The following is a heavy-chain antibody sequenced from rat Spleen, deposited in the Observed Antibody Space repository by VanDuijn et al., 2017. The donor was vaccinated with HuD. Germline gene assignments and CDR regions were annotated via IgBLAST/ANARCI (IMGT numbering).Heavy chain of an antibody. D-gene: IGHD1-12*01. Sequence: QVQLKESGPGLVQPSQTLSLTCTVSGFSLTSYHVSWVRQPPGKSLVWMGTIWAGGGTNYNSAVQSRLSISRDTSKSQVFLKMNRLQPEDTGTYYCARRRDSYAHFDYWGQGVMVTVSS. J-gene: IGHJ2*01. V-gene: IGHV2-72*01. CDR2: IWAGGGT. CDR3: ARRRDSYAHFDY. CDR1: GFSLTSYH.